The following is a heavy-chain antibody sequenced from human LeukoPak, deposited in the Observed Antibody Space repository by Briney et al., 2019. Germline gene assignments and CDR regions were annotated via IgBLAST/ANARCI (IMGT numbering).Heavy chain of an antibody. J-gene: IGHJ5*02. D-gene: IGHD3-10*01. CDR2: ISAYNGNT. Sequence: ASVKVSCKASGYTFTSYGISWVRQAPGQGLEWMGWISAYNGNTNYAQKLQGRVTMTTDTSTSTASMELRSLRSDATAVYYCARVIRRYGSGSYVSVPTFDPWGQGTLVTVSS. CDR3: ARVIRRYGSGSYVSVPTFDP. V-gene: IGHV1-18*01. CDR1: GYTFTSYG.